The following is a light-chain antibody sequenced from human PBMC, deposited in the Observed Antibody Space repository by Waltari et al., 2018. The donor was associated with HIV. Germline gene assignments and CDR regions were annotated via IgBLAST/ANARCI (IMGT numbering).Light chain of an antibody. CDR2: DAS. CDR1: QSVSSY. CDR3: QQRSNWPPYT. J-gene: IGKJ2*01. V-gene: IGKV3-11*01. Sequence: EIVLTQSPATLSLSPGERATISRRASQSVSSYLAWYQQKPGQAPRLLIYDASNRATGIPARFSGSGSGTDFTLTISSLEPEDFAVYYCQQRSNWPPYTFGQGTKLEIK.